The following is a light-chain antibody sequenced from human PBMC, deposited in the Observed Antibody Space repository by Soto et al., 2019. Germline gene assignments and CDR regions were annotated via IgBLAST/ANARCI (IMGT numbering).Light chain of an antibody. CDR2: GNT. J-gene: IGLJ2*01. Sequence: QSVLTQPHSVSGAPGQRVTISCTGSSSNIGAGYDVHWYQQFPGTTPKFLIYGNTNRPSGVPDRFSASKSGTSASLDITGLQAEDEAEYFCQSYDSSLTVVFGGGTKLTVL. CDR1: SSNIGAGYD. V-gene: IGLV1-40*01. CDR3: QSYDSSLTVV.